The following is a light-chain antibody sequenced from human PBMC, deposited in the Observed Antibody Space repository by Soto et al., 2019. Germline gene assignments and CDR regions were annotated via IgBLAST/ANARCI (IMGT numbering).Light chain of an antibody. CDR1: QGISTY. V-gene: IGKV1-9*01. J-gene: IGKJ5*01. CDR2: AAS. CDR3: QQLLSYPIT. Sequence: DIQLTQSPSFLSASVVDRVTITCRASQGISTYLAWYQQKPGKAPKLLIYAASTLQSGVPLSFSGSGSGTSFTLTISSLQPEDFATYYCQQLLSYPITCGQGTRREIK.